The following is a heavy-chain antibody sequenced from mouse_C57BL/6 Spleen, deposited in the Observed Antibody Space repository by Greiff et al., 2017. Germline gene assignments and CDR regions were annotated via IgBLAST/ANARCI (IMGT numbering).Heavy chain of an antibody. CDR2: INSDGGST. CDR1: EYEFPSHD. V-gene: IGHV5-2*03. Sequence: EVKLMESGGGLVQPGESLKLSCESNEYEFPSHDMSWVRKTPEKRLELVAAINSDGGSTYYPDTMERRFIISRDNTKKTLYLQMSSLRSEDTALYYCARRSSYGNFFAYWGQGTLVTVSA. CDR3: ARRSSYGNFFAY. D-gene: IGHD2-1*01. J-gene: IGHJ3*01.